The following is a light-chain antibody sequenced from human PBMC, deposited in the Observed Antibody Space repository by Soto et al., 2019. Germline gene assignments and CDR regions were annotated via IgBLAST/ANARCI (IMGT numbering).Light chain of an antibody. CDR2: GAS. Sequence: RVMTQSPATLSVSPGERVTLSCRASESVKTNLAWYRHKPGQSPRLLISGASSGATGIPARFSGSGSGTEFTLTINSLQSEDFAVYYCQQYHTWPVTFGGGTKVDIK. V-gene: IGKV3-15*01. CDR1: ESVKTN. CDR3: QQYHTWPVT. J-gene: IGKJ4*01.